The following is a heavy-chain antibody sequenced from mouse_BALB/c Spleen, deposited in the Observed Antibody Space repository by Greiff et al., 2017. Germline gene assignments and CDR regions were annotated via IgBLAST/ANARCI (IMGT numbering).Heavy chain of an antibody. Sequence: EVKLMESGGGLVQPGGSRKLSCAASGFTFSSFGMHWVRQAPEKGLEWVAYISSGSSTIYYADTVKGRFTISRDNPKNTLFLQMTSLRSEDTAMYYCASDGNFYFDYWGQGTTLTVSS. CDR3: ASDGNFYFDY. D-gene: IGHD2-1*01. J-gene: IGHJ2*01. V-gene: IGHV5-17*02. CDR1: GFTFSSFG. CDR2: ISSGSSTI.